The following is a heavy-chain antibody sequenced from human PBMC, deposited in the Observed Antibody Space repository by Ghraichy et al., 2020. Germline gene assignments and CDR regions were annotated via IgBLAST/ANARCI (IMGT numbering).Heavy chain of an antibody. Sequence: ESLNISCTVSGGSISSSTYYWGWIRQPPGKGLEWIGSIYYSGNTYYNPSLKSRVTISVDTSKNQFSLKLSSVTAADTAVYYCARSYSSSWDVFDYWGQGTLVTVSS. J-gene: IGHJ4*02. V-gene: IGHV4-39*01. CDR1: GGSISSSTYY. CDR2: IYYSGNT. CDR3: ARSYSSSWDVFDY. D-gene: IGHD6-13*01.